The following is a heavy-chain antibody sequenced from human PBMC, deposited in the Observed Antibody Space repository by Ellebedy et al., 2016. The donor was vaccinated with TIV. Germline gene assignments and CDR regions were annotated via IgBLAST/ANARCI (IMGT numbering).Heavy chain of an antibody. D-gene: IGHD3-10*02. CDR1: GGSLSSSSHF. J-gene: IGHJ3*02. CDR2: VYSDGTT. Sequence: MPSETLSLTCTVPGGSLSSSSHFWGWIRQAPEKGLEWIGSVYSDGTTYYNASLKSRVFISIDTSKNQFSLKVTSVTAADTAMYFCARDRARGTLDVYFDIWGQGTMVTVSS. CDR3: ARDRARGTLDVYFDI. V-gene: IGHV4-39*07.